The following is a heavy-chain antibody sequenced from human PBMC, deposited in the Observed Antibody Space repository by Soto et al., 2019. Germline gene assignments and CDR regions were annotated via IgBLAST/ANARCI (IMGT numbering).Heavy chain of an antibody. J-gene: IGHJ4*02. V-gene: IGHV4-59*08. Sequence: SETLSLTCTVSGGSISSYYWSWIRQPPGKGLEWIGYIYYSGSTNYNPSLKSRVTISVGTSKDQFSLKLSSVTAADTAVYYCARQMRYNWNYLDYWGQGTQVTVSS. CDR1: GGSISSYY. CDR3: ARQMRYNWNYLDY. D-gene: IGHD1-20*01. CDR2: IYYSGST.